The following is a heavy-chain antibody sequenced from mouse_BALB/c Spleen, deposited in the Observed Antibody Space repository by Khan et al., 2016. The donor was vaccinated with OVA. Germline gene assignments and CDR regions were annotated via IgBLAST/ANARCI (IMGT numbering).Heavy chain of an antibody. CDR1: GFTFSTYG. J-gene: IGHJ3*01. D-gene: IGHD1-1*01. CDR2: VSTGGSYT. CDR3: TRLAYYYDSEVFAY. V-gene: IGHV5-6*01. Sequence: EVQGVESGGDLVKPGGSLKLSCAASGFTFSTYGMSWVRQAPDKRLEWVATVSTGGSYTYYPDSVQGRFTISRDNAQHTLYLQMSGLRSEDTAMFYCTRLAYYYDSEVFAYWGQGTLVTVSA.